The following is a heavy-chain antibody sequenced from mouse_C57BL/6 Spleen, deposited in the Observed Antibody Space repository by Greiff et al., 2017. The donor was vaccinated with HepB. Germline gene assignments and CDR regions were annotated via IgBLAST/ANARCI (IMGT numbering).Heavy chain of an antibody. CDR1: GYTFTSYW. D-gene: IGHD1-1*01. CDR2: IYPGSGST. V-gene: IGHV1-55*01. J-gene: IGHJ2*01. CDR3: ATSGTSTVVAYY. Sequence: VQLQQSGAELVKPGASVKMSCKASGYTFTSYWITWVKQRPGQGLEWIGDIYPGSGSTNYNEKFKSKATLTVDTSSSTAYMQLSSLTSEDSAVYYLATSGTSTVVAYYWGQSTTLTVSS.